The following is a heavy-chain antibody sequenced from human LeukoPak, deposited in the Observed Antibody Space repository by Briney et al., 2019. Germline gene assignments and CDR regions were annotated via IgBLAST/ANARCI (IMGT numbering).Heavy chain of an antibody. D-gene: IGHD3-3*01. CDR3: ARTVPDTYYDFWSGYFPYYYYMDV. CDR1: GYTFTSCD. J-gene: IGHJ6*03. Sequence: GASVKMSCKASGYTFTSCDINWVRQATGQGLEWMGWMNPDSGNTGYAQKLQSRVTTTSNTSISTAYMELSSLRSEATAVYYCARTVPDTYYDFWSGYFPYYYYMDVWGKGTTVTVSS. CDR2: MNPDSGNT. V-gene: IGHV1-8*03.